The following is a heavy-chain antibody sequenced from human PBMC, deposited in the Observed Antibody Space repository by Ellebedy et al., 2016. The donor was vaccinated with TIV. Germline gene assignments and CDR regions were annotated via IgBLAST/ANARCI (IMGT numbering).Heavy chain of an antibody. CDR3: AKNSDGYYYHGIEV. CDR2: ISGSGGST. V-gene: IGHV3-23*01. Sequence: GESLKISXAASGFTFSSYSMSWVRQAPGKGLEWVSAISGSGGSTYYADSVKGRFTISRDNSKNTLYLQMNSLRAEDTAVYYCAKNSDGYYYHGIEVWGQGTTVTVSS. J-gene: IGHJ6*02. CDR1: GFTFSSYS.